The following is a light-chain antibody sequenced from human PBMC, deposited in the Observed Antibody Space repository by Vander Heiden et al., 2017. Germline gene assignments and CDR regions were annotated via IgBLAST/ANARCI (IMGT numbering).Light chain of an antibody. V-gene: IGLV3-1*01. CDR1: KSGDKY. CDR2: QDT. CDR3: QAWDSTTGV. J-gene: IGLJ1*01. Sequence: SSELTQPPSVSVSPGQAASITCSGDKSGDKYASWYQQRPGQSPLLVIYQDTKRTSGSPERFSGSNSGNTATLTISGTQVMDEAEYYCQAWDSTTGVFGTGTKVTVL.